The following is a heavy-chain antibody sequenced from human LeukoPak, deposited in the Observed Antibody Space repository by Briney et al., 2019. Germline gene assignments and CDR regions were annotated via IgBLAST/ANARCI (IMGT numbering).Heavy chain of an antibody. CDR1: GYTFTGYY. J-gene: IGHJ4*02. V-gene: IGHV1-2*02. D-gene: IGHD6-13*01. Sequence: GASVKVSCKASGYTFTGYYMHWVRQAPGQGLEWMGWINPNSGGTNYAQKFQGRVTMTRDTSISTAYMELSGLRSDDTAVYYCARDITWIQLWLGYSSSWFTFDYWGQGTLVTVSS. CDR3: ARDITWIQLWLGYSSSWFTFDY. CDR2: INPNSGGT.